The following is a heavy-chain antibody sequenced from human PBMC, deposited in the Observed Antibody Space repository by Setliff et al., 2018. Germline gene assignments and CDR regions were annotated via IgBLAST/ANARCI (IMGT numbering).Heavy chain of an antibody. D-gene: IGHD3-3*01. CDR2: ISGSGGST. CDR3: AKGYYNFWSGYVADWYFDL. J-gene: IGHJ2*01. CDR1: GFTFSSYA. Sequence: PGGSLRLSCAASGFTFSSYAMSWVRQAPGKGLEWVSAISGSGGSTYYADSVKGRFTISRDNSKNTLYLQMNSLRAEDTAVYYCAKGYYNFWSGYVADWYFDLWGRGTLVTVS. V-gene: IGHV3-23*01.